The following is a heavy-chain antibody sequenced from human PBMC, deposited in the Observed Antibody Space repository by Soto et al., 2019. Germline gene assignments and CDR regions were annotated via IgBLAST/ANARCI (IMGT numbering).Heavy chain of an antibody. Sequence: QVQLVQSGGEVKKPGASVKVSCKASGDTVTKYGISWVRQAPGQGLEWLGWISFYNGHTNYAQKFQDRITFTTDTSTSTASMELRSLTSADPALYYCASATSIAVAGKETWGQGTLVTVSS. CDR2: ISFYNGHT. V-gene: IGHV1-18*01. D-gene: IGHD6-19*01. CDR1: GDTVTKYG. J-gene: IGHJ4*02. CDR3: ASATSIAVAGKET.